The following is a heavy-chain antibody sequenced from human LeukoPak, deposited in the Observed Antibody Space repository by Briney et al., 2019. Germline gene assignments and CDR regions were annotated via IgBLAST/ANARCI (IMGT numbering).Heavy chain of an antibody. D-gene: IGHD6-13*01. V-gene: IGHV3-11*01. Sequence: GGSLRLSCAASGFTVSSNYMSWIRQAPGKGLEWVSYISSSGSTIYYADSVKGRFTISRDNAKNSLYLQMNSLRAEDTAVYYCARRTAAGQGFDYWGQGTLVTVSS. CDR3: ARRTAAGQGFDY. J-gene: IGHJ4*02. CDR1: GFTVSSNY. CDR2: ISSSGSTI.